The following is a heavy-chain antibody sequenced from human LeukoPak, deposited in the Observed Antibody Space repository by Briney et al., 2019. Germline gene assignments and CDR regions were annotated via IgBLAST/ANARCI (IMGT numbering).Heavy chain of an antibody. Sequence: GGSLRLSCAASGFTFSNYEMNCVRQAPGKGLEWVSSISSSGNYIYYADSVKGRFTISRDNAKNSLYLQMNSLRAEDTSVYYCARGPRANHFNWFDPWGQGILVTVSS. D-gene: IGHD1-26*01. CDR3: ARGPRANHFNWFDP. J-gene: IGHJ5*02. V-gene: IGHV3-21*01. CDR2: ISSSGNYI. CDR1: GFTFSNYE.